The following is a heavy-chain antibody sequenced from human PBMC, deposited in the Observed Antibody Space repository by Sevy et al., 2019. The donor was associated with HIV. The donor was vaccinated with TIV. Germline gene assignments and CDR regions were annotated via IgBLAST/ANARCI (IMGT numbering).Heavy chain of an antibody. Sequence: GGCLRLSCAASGFTFSSYAMHWVRQAPGKRLERVASISYDGRDKYFADSVKGRFTISRDNSENALYLQMNTLRDEDTALYYCARSYYFTSGSYFDYWGQGTLVTVSS. V-gene: IGHV3-30*01. J-gene: IGHJ4*02. D-gene: IGHD3-10*01. CDR3: ARSYYFTSGSYFDY. CDR2: ISYDGRDK. CDR1: GFTFSSYA.